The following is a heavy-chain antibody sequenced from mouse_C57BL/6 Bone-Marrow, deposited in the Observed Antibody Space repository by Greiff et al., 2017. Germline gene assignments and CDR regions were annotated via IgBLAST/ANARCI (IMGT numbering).Heavy chain of an antibody. CDR3: ARNLYFEY. Sequence: VKVVESGAELARPGASVKLSCKASGYTFTSYGISWVKQRTGQGLEWIGEIYPRSGNTYYNEKFKGKATLTADKSSSTTYMELRSLTSEDSAVYFCARNLYFEYWGQGTTLTVSS. CDR2: IYPRSGNT. V-gene: IGHV1-81*01. J-gene: IGHJ2*01. CDR1: GYTFTSYG.